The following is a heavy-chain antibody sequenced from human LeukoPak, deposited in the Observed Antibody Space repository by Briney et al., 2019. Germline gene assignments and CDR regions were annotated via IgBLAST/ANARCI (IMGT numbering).Heavy chain of an antibody. Sequence: ASVKVSCKASGYTFTSYYMHWVRQAPGQRLGWMGIINPSGGSTSYAQKFQGRVTMTRDTSTSTVYMELSSLRSEDTAVYYCASGGYSYGYGNWWFDPWGQGTLVTVSS. J-gene: IGHJ5*02. D-gene: IGHD5-18*01. V-gene: IGHV1-46*01. CDR3: ASGGYSYGYGNWWFDP. CDR2: INPSGGST. CDR1: GYTFTSYY.